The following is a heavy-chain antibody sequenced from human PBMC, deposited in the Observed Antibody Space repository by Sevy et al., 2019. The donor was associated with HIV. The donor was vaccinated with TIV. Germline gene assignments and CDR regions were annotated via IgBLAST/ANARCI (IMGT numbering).Heavy chain of an antibody. CDR2: INAISSNI. CDR1: GFTFSSYA. D-gene: IGHD2-15*01. Sequence: LGGSLRLSCAASGFTFSSYAMNWVRQAPGKGLEWVSSINAISSNIYYADSVKGRFTMSRDNAENSLYLQMNSVRAEDTAVYYCARDLFSGGNAVYGYWGQGTLVTVSS. J-gene: IGHJ4*02. CDR3: ARDLFSGGNAVYGY. V-gene: IGHV3-21*01.